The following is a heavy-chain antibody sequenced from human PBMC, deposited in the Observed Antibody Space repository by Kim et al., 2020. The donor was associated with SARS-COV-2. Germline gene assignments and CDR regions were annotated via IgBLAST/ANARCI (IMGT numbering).Heavy chain of an antibody. J-gene: IGHJ4*02. D-gene: IGHD3-10*01. Sequence: GGSLRLSCAASGFTFSSYAMSWVRQAPGKGLEWVSAISGSGGSTYYADSVKGRFTISRDNSKNTLYLQMNSLRAEDTAVYYCAKDPAYYYGSGGIEYYFDYWGQGTLVTVSS. CDR2: ISGSGGST. V-gene: IGHV3-23*01. CDR3: AKDPAYYYGSGGIEYYFDY. CDR1: GFTFSSYA.